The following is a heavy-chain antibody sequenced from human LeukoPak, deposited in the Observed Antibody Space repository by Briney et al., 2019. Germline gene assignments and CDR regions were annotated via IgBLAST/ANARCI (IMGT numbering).Heavy chain of an antibody. CDR2: INSDGSST. V-gene: IGHV3-74*01. Sequence: GGSLRLSCAASGFTFSSYWMHWVCHAPGKGLVWVSRINSDGSSTIYADSVKGRFTISRDNAKNTLYLQMNSLRAEDTAVYYCARAPSAAREVYWGQGTLATVSS. D-gene: IGHD6-6*01. J-gene: IGHJ4*02. CDR3: ARAPSAAREVY. CDR1: GFTFSSYW.